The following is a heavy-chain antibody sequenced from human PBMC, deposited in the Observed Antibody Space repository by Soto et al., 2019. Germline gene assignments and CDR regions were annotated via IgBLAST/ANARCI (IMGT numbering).Heavy chain of an antibody. V-gene: IGHV3-48*02. CDR2: ITSDTNTI. D-gene: IGHD2-2*01. CDR1: GFPFSIYS. CDR3: ARSVEGHFDY. Sequence: EVQLVESGGGLVQPGGSLRLSCAASGFPFSIYSMNWVRQAPAKGLEWFSYITSDTNTIKYADSVKVRFTISRDNAKNSLYMQMNSLRDEDMAVYFCARSVEGHFDYWGQGTVVTVSS. J-gene: IGHJ4*02.